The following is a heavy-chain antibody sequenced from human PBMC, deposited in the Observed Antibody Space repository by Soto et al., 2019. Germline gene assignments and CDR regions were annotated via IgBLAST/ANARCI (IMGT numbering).Heavy chain of an antibody. V-gene: IGHV3-30-3*01. D-gene: IGHD3-3*01. CDR1: GFTFSSYA. CDR2: ISYDGSNK. Sequence: GGSLRLSCAASGFTFSSYAMHWVRQAPGKGLEWVAVISYDGSNKYYADSVKGRFTISRDNSKNTLYLQMNSLRAEDTAVYYCARIWSGYPTDYYYGMDVWGQGTTVTVSS. CDR3: ARIWSGYPTDYYYGMDV. J-gene: IGHJ6*02.